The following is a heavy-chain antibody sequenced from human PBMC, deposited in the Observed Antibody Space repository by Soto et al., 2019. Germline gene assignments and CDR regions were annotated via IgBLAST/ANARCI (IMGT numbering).Heavy chain of an antibody. J-gene: IGHJ4*02. V-gene: IGHV4-31*03. CDR2: IYYSGTT. D-gene: IGHD3-10*01. Sequence: QVQLQESGPGLVKPSQTLSLTCTVSGGPISSGGYYWSWIRQPPGKGLEWIGYIYYSGTTYYSPSLKSRVIMSVDTSKNQFSLKLSSVTAADTAVYYCARVGEIIGDYWGQGTLVTVSS. CDR3: ARVGEIIGDY. CDR1: GGPISSGGYY.